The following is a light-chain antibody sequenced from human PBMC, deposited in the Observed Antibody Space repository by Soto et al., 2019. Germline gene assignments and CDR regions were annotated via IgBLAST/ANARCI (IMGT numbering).Light chain of an antibody. J-gene: IGKJ5*01. CDR2: AAS. V-gene: IGKV1-5*01. Sequence: DIKMTQSPSTLSGSVGDRVTITCRASQTISSWLAWYQQKPGKAPKLLIYAASSLQSGVPSRFSGSGSGTDFTLTISSLQSEDFAVYYCQQYNNWSSGQGTRLEI. CDR1: QTISSW. CDR3: QQYNNWS.